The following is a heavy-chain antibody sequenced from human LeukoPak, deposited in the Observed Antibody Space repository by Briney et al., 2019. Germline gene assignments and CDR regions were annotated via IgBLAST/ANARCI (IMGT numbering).Heavy chain of an antibody. J-gene: IGHJ4*02. V-gene: IGHV1-2*02. CDR2: INPNSGGT. CDR1: GYTFTGYY. Sequence: ASVKVSCKASGYTFTGYYIHWVRQAPGQGLEWMGWINPNSGGTNYAQKFQGRVTMTRDTSISTAYMDLSRLRSDDTVFYYCARDGVCSGGDCYSFFDYWGQGTLVTVSS. CDR3: ARDGVCSGGDCYSFFDY. D-gene: IGHD2-15*01.